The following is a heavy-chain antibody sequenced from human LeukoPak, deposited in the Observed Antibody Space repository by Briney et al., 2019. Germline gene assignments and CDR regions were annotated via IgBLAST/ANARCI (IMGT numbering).Heavy chain of an antibody. CDR2: IYYSGST. CDR3: ARGPTWYCGMDV. V-gene: IGHV4-30-4*01. D-gene: IGHD2/OR15-2a*01. J-gene: IGHJ6*02. Sequence: PSETLSLTCTVSGGSISSGDYYWSWIRQPPGKGLEWIGYIYYSGSTYYNPSLKSRVTISVDTSKNQFSLKLSSVTAADTAVYYCARGPTWYCGMDVWGQGTTVTVSS. CDR1: GGSISSGDYY.